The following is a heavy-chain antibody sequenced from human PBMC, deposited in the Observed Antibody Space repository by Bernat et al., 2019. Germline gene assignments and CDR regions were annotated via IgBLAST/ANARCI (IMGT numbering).Heavy chain of an antibody. J-gene: IGHJ6*02. Sequence: QVHLVESGGGVVQPGGSLRLSCAASGFTFSSFGMHWVRQAPGKGLEWVALIRYDGSKKYYADSVKGQVTISRDNSKNMLYLQMNRLRAEDTAVYYCAKSVYSSDNYGMDVWGQGTTVTVSS. V-gene: IGHV3-30*02. CDR2: IRYDGSKK. CDR1: GFTFSSFG. CDR3: AKSVYSSDNYGMDV. D-gene: IGHD6-19*01.